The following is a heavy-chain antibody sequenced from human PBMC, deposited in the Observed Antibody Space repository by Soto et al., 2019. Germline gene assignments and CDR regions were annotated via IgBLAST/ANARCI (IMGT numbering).Heavy chain of an antibody. CDR2: ISYDGSNK. V-gene: IGHV3-30*18. CDR1: GFTFSSYG. CDR3: AKEANIVVVPAGGMDV. D-gene: IGHD2-2*01. Sequence: QVQLVESGGGVVQPGRSLRLSCAASGFTFSSYGMHWVRQAPGKGLEWAAVISYDGSNKYYADSVKGRFTISRENSKYALYVKMNSLRAEDTDVDYCAKEANIVVVPAGGMDVWGQGTTVTVSS. J-gene: IGHJ6*02.